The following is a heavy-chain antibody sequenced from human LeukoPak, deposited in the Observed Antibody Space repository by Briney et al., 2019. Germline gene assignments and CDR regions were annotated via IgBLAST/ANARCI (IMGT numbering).Heavy chain of an antibody. CDR1: GGSISSYY. CDR2: IYYSGST. Sequence: PSETLSLTCTVSGGSISSYYWSWIRQPPGKGLEWIGYIYYSGSTNYNPSLKSRATISVDTSKNQFSLKLSSVTAADTAVYYCARDEGSGTFDYWGQGTLVTGSS. V-gene: IGHV4-59*01. J-gene: IGHJ4*02. D-gene: IGHD6-19*01. CDR3: ARDEGSGTFDY.